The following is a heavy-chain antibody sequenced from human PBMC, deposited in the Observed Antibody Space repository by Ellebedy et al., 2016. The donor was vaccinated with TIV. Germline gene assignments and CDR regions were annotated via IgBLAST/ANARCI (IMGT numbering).Heavy chain of an antibody. J-gene: IGHJ2*01. Sequence: GGSLRLSCAASGFTFSDYYMSWIRQAPGKGLEWVSYISSSGSTIYYADSVKGRFTISRDNAKNSLYLQMNSLRAEDTAVYYCARDSDCSSTSCRYWYFDLWGRGTLVTVSS. CDR1: GFTFSDYY. CDR2: ISSSGSTI. V-gene: IGHV3-11*01. CDR3: ARDSDCSSTSCRYWYFDL. D-gene: IGHD2-2*01.